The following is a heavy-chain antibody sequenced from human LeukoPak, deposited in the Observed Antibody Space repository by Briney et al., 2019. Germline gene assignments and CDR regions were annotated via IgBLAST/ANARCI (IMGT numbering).Heavy chain of an antibody. CDR3: ARSIGLTGGGVDV. CDR1: GFTFRDDN. J-gene: IGHJ6*02. D-gene: IGHD3-9*01. CDR2: TNNGGNTI. Sequence: PGGSLRLSWAASGFTFRDDNMNWVRQAPGEGRGLVSYTNNGGNTIHHADSVKGRINIHRDNAKNTLHLQMKSLRAEDTAVYYCARSIGLTGGGVDVWGQGTTVTVSS. V-gene: IGHV3-11*01.